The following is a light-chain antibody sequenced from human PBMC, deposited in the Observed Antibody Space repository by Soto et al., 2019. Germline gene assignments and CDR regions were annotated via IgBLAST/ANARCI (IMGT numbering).Light chain of an antibody. V-gene: IGLV3-25*02. CDR3: QSSDSSGRYPYV. Sequence: SYELTQPPSVSVSPGQTARITCSGDALPKQYAYWYQQKPDQAPVVVIYKDNGRPSGIPGRFSGSSSGTTVTLTISGVQAEDEAYYYCQSSDSSGRYPYVFGTGTKVTVL. CDR2: KDN. CDR1: ALPKQY. J-gene: IGLJ1*01.